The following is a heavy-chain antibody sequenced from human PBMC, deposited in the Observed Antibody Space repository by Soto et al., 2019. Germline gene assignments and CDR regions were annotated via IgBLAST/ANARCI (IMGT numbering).Heavy chain of an antibody. CDR1: GFTFREYT. Sequence: EVQLLESGGDLVQPGGSLRLSCSASGFTFREYTMNWVRQAPGKGLEWVSGIYGDGRPTFYADSVRCRCAISRDNSGNTLYLQMNNLRGADTAVYYCAKDVTPEGRWDIGTWGQGTLVTVSP. V-gene: IGHV3-23*03. J-gene: IGHJ5*02. CDR3: AKDVTPEGRWDIGT. CDR2: IYGDGRPT. D-gene: IGHD1-26*01.